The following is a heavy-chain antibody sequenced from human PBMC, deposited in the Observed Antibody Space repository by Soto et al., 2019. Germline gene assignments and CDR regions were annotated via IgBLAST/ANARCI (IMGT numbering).Heavy chain of an antibody. D-gene: IGHD1-26*01. J-gene: IGHJ4*02. V-gene: IGHV4-61*01. CDR1: GGSVSSGSYY. CDR2: IYYSGST. Sequence: QVQLQESGPGLVKPSETLSLTCTVSGGSVSSGSYYWSWIRQPPGKGLEWIGYIYYSGSTNYNPSPEGRLPLSVGPSKNQFPPELGSVPGGDPGGFYWAGGGSYGHFDYWGQGSLVTVSS. CDR3: AGGGSYGHFDY.